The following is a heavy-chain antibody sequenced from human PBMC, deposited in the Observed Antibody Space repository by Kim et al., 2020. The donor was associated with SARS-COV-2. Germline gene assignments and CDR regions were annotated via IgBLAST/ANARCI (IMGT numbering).Heavy chain of an antibody. V-gene: IGHV3-23*01. Sequence: GGSLRLSCASSGFTFSTYAFSWVRQAPGKGLEWVLAITGSGGSTYFADSVKGRFTISRDNSKNTLYLQMNSLRAEDTAVYYCAKDTVAGRGYYFDYWGQG. CDR2: ITGSGGST. D-gene: IGHD6-19*01. CDR1: GFTFSTYA. J-gene: IGHJ4*02. CDR3: AKDTVAGRGYYFDY.